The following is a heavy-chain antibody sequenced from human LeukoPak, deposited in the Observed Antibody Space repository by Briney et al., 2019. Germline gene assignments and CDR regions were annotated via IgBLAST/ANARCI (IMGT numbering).Heavy chain of an antibody. Sequence: PSETPSLTCTVSGGSISSSSYYWGWIRQPPGKGLEWIGSIYYSGSTYYNPSLKSRVTISVDTSKNQFSLKLSSVTAADTAVYYCARLAAAELYYFDYWGQGTLVTVSS. CDR1: GGSISSSSYY. CDR3: ARLAAAELYYFDY. J-gene: IGHJ4*02. CDR2: IYYSGST. V-gene: IGHV4-39*01. D-gene: IGHD6-13*01.